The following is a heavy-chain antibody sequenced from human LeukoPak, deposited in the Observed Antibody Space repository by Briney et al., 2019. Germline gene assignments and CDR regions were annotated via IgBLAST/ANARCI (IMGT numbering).Heavy chain of an antibody. CDR2: ISYDRTNK. V-gene: IGHV3-30*18. D-gene: IGHD3-10*01. J-gene: IGHJ4*02. Sequence: PGRSLRLSCAASGFTFNSYGMHWVRQAPGKGLEWVAVISYDRTNKYYAASVKGRITISRDNSKNTLYLQMNDLRAEDTAVYYCAKDHGSGSYPPYYFDYWGQGTLVTVSS. CDR3: AKDHGSGSYPPYYFDY. CDR1: GFTFNSYG.